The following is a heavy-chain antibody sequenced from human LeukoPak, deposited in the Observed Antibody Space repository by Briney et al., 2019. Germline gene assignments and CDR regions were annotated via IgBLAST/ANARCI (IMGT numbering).Heavy chain of an antibody. Sequence: GRSLRLSCAASGFTFSSYGMHWVRQAPGKGLEWVAVIWYDGSNKYYEDSVKGRFTISRDNSKNTLYLQMNSLRAEDTAVYYCARENFPPRSPYYYYGMDVWGQGTTVTVSS. V-gene: IGHV3-33*01. CDR1: GFTFSSYG. CDR2: IWYDGSNK. J-gene: IGHJ6*02. CDR3: ARENFPPRSPYYYYGMDV.